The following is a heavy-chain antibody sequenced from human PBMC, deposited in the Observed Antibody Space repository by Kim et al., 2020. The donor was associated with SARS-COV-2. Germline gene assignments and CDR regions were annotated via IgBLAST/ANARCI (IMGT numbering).Heavy chain of an antibody. D-gene: IGHD3-3*01. V-gene: IGHV4-4*02. CDR1: GGSISSSNW. Sequence: GTLSLTCAVSGGSISSSNWWSWVRQPPGKGLEWIGEIYHSGSTNYNPSLKSRVTISVDKSKNQFSLKLSSVTAADTAVYYCARGPDITIFGVVIMRGAFDIWGQGTMVTVSS. CDR3: ARGPDITIFGVVIMRGAFDI. J-gene: IGHJ3*02. CDR2: IYHSGST.